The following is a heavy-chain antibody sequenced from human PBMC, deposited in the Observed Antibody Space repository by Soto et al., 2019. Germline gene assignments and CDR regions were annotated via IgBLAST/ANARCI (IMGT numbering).Heavy chain of an antibody. CDR2: ISAYNGNT. Sequence: GASVKVSCKASGYTFTSYGISWVRQAPGQGLEWMGWISAYNGNTNYAQKLQGRVTMTTDTSTSTAYMELRSLRSDGTAVYYCARNSYCGGDCINWFDPWGQGTLVTVSS. J-gene: IGHJ5*02. CDR3: ARNSYCGGDCINWFDP. CDR1: GYTFTSYG. V-gene: IGHV1-18*04. D-gene: IGHD2-21*02.